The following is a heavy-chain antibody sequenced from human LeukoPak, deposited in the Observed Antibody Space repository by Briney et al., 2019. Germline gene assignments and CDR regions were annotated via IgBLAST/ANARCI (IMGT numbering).Heavy chain of an antibody. CDR2: ISYDGSNK. D-gene: IGHD4-17*01. Sequence: GGSLRLSCAASGFDFSSNWMHWVRQAPGKGLEWVAVISYDGSNKYYADSVKGRFTISRDNSKNTLYLQMNSLRAEDTAVYYCARGRPKRSYGDYGGDFDYWGQGTLVTVSS. J-gene: IGHJ4*02. V-gene: IGHV3-30-3*01. CDR3: ARGRPKRSYGDYGGDFDY. CDR1: GFDFSSNW.